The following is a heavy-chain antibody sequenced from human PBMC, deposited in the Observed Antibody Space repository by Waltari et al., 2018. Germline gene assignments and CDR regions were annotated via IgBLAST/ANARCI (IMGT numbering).Heavy chain of an antibody. V-gene: IGHV4-38-2*02. CDR3: ARGGGYSSGWYHFWFDP. CDR1: GYSISSGYY. CDR2: IYHSGST. Sequence: QVQLQESGPGLVKPSETLSLTCTVSGYSISSGYYWGWIRQPPGKGLEWIGSIYHSGSTYYNPSLKSRVTISVDTSKNQFSLKLSSVTAADTAVYYCARGGGYSSGWYHFWFDPWGQGTLVTVSS. D-gene: IGHD6-19*01. J-gene: IGHJ5*02.